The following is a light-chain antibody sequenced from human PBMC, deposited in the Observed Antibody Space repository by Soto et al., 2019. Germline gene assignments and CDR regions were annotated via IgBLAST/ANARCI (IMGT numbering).Light chain of an antibody. CDR1: SSNIGAGSD. V-gene: IGLV1-40*01. CDR3: QSYDSSLSGSV. CDR2: GNR. Sequence: QSVLTQPPSVSGAPGQRVSISCTGSSSNIGAGSDVHWYQQLPGTAPKLLINGNRNRPSGVPDRFSGSKSGTSASLAITGLQAEDEADYYCQSYDSSLSGSVFGGGTKVTVL. J-gene: IGLJ2*01.